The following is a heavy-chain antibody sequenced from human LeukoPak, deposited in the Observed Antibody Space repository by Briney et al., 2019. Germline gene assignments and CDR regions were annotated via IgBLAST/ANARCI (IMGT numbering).Heavy chain of an antibody. CDR2: INHSGSP. J-gene: IGHJ4*02. CDR3: ARGLRFGAGYDY. D-gene: IGHD3-10*01. Sequence: SETLSLTCSVYGGSFSGYYWSWIRQPPGKGLEWIGEINHSGSPNYNPSLKSRVTISVDTSKNQFSLKLSSVTAADTAVYYCARGLRFGAGYDYWGKGTLVSVSS. V-gene: IGHV4-34*01. CDR1: GGSFSGYY.